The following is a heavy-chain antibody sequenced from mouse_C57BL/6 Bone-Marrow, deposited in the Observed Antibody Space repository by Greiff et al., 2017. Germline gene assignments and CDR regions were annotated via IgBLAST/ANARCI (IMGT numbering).Heavy chain of an antibody. J-gene: IGHJ1*03. Sequence: EVMLVESGGGLVQPGGSMKLSCVASGFTFSNYWMNWVRQSPEKGLEWVAQISLKSDNYATHYAESGKGRFTISRDDSKSSVYLQMNNLRAEDTGVYYCSLISTVVPEWYFDVWGTGTTVTVDS. CDR1: GFTFSNYW. V-gene: IGHV6-3*01. CDR2: ISLKSDNYAT. D-gene: IGHD1-1*01. CDR3: SLISTVVPEWYFDV.